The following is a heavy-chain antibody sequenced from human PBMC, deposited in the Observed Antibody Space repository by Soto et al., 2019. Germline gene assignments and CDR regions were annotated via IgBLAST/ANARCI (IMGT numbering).Heavy chain of an antibody. V-gene: IGHV4-59*01. CDR2: IYYSGST. J-gene: IGHJ5*02. CDR3: ARTIYYGDYDGLKGFDP. D-gene: IGHD4-17*01. CDR1: GGSISSYY. Sequence: SETLSLTCTVSGGSISSYYWSWIRQPPGKGLEWIGYIYYSGSTNYNPSLKSRVTISVDTSKNQFSLKLSSVTAADTAVYYCARTIYYGDYDGLKGFDPWGQGTLVTVSS.